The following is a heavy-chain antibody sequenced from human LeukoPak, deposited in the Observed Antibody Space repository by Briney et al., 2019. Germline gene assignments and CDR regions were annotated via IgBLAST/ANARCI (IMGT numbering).Heavy chain of an antibody. D-gene: IGHD3-16*02. CDR2: IYHSGST. CDR3: ARENYVSGSSRDNWFDP. Sequence: SETLSLTCVVSGYSISRGYYWGWIRQPPGKGLEWIGSIYHSGSTYYNSSLKSRVIISVDTPKNQFSLKLSSVTAADTAVYYCARENYVSGSSRDNWFDPWGQGTLVTVSS. V-gene: IGHV4-38-2*02. CDR1: GYSISRGYY. J-gene: IGHJ5*02.